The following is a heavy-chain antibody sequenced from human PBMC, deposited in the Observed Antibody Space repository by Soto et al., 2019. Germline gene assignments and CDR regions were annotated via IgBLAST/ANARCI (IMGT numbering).Heavy chain of an antibody. V-gene: IGHV4-59*01. D-gene: IGHD3-10*01. CDR1: GFTISSYY. CDR3: ARAVFLSGFGELLNYYYGMDV. J-gene: IGHJ6*02. Sequence: ASETLSLTCTVSGFTISSYYWSWIRQPPGKGLEWIGYIYYSGSTNYNPSLKSRVTISVDTSKNQFSLKLSSVTAADTAVYYCARAVFLSGFGELLNYYYGMDVWGQGTTVTVSS. CDR2: IYYSGST.